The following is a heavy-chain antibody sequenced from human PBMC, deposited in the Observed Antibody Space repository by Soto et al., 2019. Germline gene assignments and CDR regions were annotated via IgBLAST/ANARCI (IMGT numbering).Heavy chain of an antibody. CDR2: INPDSGGT. D-gene: IGHD6-13*01. Sequence: QVQLVQSGAEVKKPGASVKVSCKASGYTFTGYYMHWVRQAPGQGLEWMGWINPDSGGTNYAQKFQGRVTMTRDTSISTAYMELSRLRSDDTAVYYCARGRVIAAAGTEGFDYWGQGTLVTVSS. V-gene: IGHV1-2*02. J-gene: IGHJ4*02. CDR3: ARGRVIAAAGTEGFDY. CDR1: GYTFTGYY.